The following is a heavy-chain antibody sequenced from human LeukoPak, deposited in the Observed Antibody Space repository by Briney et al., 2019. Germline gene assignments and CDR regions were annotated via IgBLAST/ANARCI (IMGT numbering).Heavy chain of an antibody. D-gene: IGHD4-17*01. CDR1: GYSISTNYY. J-gene: IGHJ4*02. V-gene: IGHV4-38-2*02. CDR3: ASPITIYGDYEGGD. CDR2: VYHNGET. Sequence: SETLSLTCTVSGYSISTNYYWAWIRQSPGTGLEWIGSVYHNGETYYNPSLKSRVIISVDTSKNEFSLRLTSVTAADTAVYYCASPITIYGDYEGGDWGQGTLVTVSS.